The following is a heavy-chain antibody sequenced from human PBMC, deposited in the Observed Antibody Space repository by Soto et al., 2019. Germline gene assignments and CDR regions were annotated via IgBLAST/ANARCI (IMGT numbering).Heavy chain of an antibody. CDR3: SRAYGSDGMDV. J-gene: IGHJ6*02. V-gene: IGHV5-51*01. Sequence: GESLKISCKGSGYSFTKYWIGWVRQMPGKGLEWMGSIYPSDSDIRYSPSLQGQVTISADESITTAYLQWSSLKASDTAMYYCSRAYGSDGMDVWGQGTTVTVSS. CDR1: GYSFTKYW. D-gene: IGHD2-21*01. CDR2: IYPSDSDI.